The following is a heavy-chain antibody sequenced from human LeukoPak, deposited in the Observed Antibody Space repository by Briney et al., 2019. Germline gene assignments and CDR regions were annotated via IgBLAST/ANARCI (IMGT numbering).Heavy chain of an antibody. J-gene: IGHJ3*02. V-gene: IGHV1-8*01. D-gene: IGHD6-6*01. CDR1: GYTFTSYD. CDR3: ATWYSSSSGRHAFDI. CDR2: MNPNSGNT. Sequence: GASVKVSCKASGYTFTSYDINWVRQATGQGLEWMGWMNPNSGNTGYAQKFQGRVTMTRNTSISTAHMELSSLRSEDTAVYYCATWYSSSSGRHAFDIWGQGTMVTVSS.